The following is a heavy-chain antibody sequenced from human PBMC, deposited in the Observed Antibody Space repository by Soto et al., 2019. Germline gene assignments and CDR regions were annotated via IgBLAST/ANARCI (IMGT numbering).Heavy chain of an antibody. Sequence: GASVKVSCKASGYTFTSYDINWVRQATGQGLEWMGWMNPNSGNTGYAQKFQGRVTMTRNTSISTAYMELSSLRSEDTAVYYCARGTSSGWYSSYYYYMDVWGKGTTVTVSS. CDR2: MNPNSGNT. CDR3: ARGTSSGWYSSYYYYMDV. V-gene: IGHV1-8*01. D-gene: IGHD6-19*01. J-gene: IGHJ6*03. CDR1: GYTFTSYD.